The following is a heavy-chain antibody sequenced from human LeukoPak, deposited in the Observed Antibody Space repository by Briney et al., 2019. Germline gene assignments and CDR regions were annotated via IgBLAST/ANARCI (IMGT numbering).Heavy chain of an antibody. CDR2: LFYRGST. V-gene: IGHV4-39*07. CDR3: ARYRGASGYHFDY. J-gene: IGHJ4*02. D-gene: IGHD5-12*01. Sequence: SETLSLTCNVSGNSINSNTYYWGWIRQPPGKGLEWIGNLFYRGSTSYNASLKSRVTISVDTSKNQFSLQLSSVTAADTAVYYCARYRGASGYHFDYWGQGILVTVSS. CDR1: GNSINSNTYY.